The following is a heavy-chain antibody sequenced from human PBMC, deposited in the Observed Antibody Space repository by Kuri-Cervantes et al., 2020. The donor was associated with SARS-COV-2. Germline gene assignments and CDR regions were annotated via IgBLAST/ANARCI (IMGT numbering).Heavy chain of an antibody. CDR2: IIPMLHKA. V-gene: IGHV1-69*10. CDR3: ARGFDSPLDY. CDR1: GASFTLSA. Sequence: SVKVSCKTSGASFTLSAFSWVRRAPGQGPEWMGGIIPMLHKAHYAQKFQDRVTITADESTSTLYIDLNNLKSDDTAVYYCARGFDSPLDYWGQGTLVTVSS. D-gene: IGHD3-9*01. J-gene: IGHJ4*02.